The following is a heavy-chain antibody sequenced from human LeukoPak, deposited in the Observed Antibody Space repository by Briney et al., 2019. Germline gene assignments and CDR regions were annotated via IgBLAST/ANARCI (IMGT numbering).Heavy chain of an antibody. CDR1: GGSMGSYY. CDR3: ARGITGTWGVHNWFDP. CDR2: IYYSGST. Sequence: PSETLSLTCTVSGGSMGSYYWSWIRQPPGKGLEWIGYIYYSGSTNYNPSLKSRVTISVDTSKNQFSLKLSSVTAADTAVYYCARGITGTWGVHNWFDPWGQGTLVTVSS. V-gene: IGHV4-59*01. D-gene: IGHD1-7*01. J-gene: IGHJ5*02.